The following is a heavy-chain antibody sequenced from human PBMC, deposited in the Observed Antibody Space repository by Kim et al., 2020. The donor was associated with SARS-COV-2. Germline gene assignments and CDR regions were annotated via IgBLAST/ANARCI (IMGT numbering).Heavy chain of an antibody. CDR1: GFTFSSYA. CDR3: ARDQYYYDSSGYLDY. Sequence: GGSLRLSCAASGFTFSSYAMHWVRQAPGKGLEWVAVISYDGSNKYYADSVKGRFTISRDNSKNTLYLQMNSLRAEDTAVYYCARDQYYYDSSGYLDYWGQGTLVTVSS. CDR2: ISYDGSNK. V-gene: IGHV3-30*04. D-gene: IGHD3-22*01. J-gene: IGHJ4*02.